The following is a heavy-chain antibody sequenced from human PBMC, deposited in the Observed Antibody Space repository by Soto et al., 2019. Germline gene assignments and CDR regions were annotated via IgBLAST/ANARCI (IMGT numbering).Heavy chain of an antibody. CDR2: IYYSGST. Sequence: PSQTLSPTSPPSGGSISSYYWSWIRQPPGKGLEWIGYIYYSGSTNYNPSLKSRVTISVDTSKNQFSLKLSSVTAADTAVYYCARAGRYSGYDPIDYWGQGTLVTVSS. J-gene: IGHJ4*02. D-gene: IGHD5-12*01. CDR3: ARAGRYSGYDPIDY. V-gene: IGHV4-59*01. CDR1: GGSISSYY.